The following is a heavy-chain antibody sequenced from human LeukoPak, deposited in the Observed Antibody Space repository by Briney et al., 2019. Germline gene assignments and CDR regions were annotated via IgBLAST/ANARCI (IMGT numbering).Heavy chain of an antibody. D-gene: IGHD3-9*01. Sequence: SGPTLVNPTQTLTLTCTFSGFSLSTSGVGVGSIRQPPGKALEWLALIYWNDDKRYSPSLKSRLTITKDTSKNQVVLTMTNMDPVDAATYYCARGGPNYGILTGYPPFDYWGQGTLVTVSS. CDR2: IYWNDDK. V-gene: IGHV2-5*01. CDR3: ARGGPNYGILTGYPPFDY. CDR1: GFSLSTSGVG. J-gene: IGHJ4*02.